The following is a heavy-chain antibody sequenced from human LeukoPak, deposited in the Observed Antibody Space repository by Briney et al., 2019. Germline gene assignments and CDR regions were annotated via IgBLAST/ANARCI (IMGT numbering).Heavy chain of an antibody. CDR3: ASSGYCSNTNCYGDY. D-gene: IGHD2-2*01. Sequence: PGGSLRLSCAASGFTFSSYSMNWVRQAPGRGLEWVSSISSSSSYIYYADSVKGRFTISRDNAKNSLYLHMNSLRAEDTAVYYCASSGYCSNTNCYGDYWGQGTLVTVSS. CDR2: ISSSSSYI. V-gene: IGHV3-21*01. CDR1: GFTFSSYS. J-gene: IGHJ4*02.